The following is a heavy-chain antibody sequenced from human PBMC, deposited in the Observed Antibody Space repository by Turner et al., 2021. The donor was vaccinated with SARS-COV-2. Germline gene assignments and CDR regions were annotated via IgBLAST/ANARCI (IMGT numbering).Heavy chain of an antibody. D-gene: IGHD1-26*01. V-gene: IGHV1-8*01. CDR3: ARETWEKRRGEYYYFGMDV. Sequence: QVQLVQPGAEVKTPGASVKVSCKASGDTFSGIDINWVRQASGQGLEWMCWMNPISGNTNCEQKFKGRVTMTWDTSISTAYLEVTSLTSEDTAVYYCARETWEKRRGEYYYFGMDVWGQGTTVTVSS. J-gene: IGHJ6*02. CDR1: GDTFSGID. CDR2: MNPISGNT.